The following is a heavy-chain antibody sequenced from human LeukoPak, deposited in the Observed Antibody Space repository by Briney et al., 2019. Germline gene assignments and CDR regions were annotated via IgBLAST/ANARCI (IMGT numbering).Heavy chain of an antibody. V-gene: IGHV1-24*01. D-gene: IGHD4-17*01. CDR3: APGHEYGLLDY. Sequence: ASVKVSCKVSGYSLSELTMHWVRHAPGKGLEWMGGFDPGMAETIYAEKFQGRITMTEDTSTDTAYMGLSSLRSEDTAVYYCAPGHEYGLLDYWGQGTLDTVSS. CDR2: FDPGMAET. CDR1: GYSLSELT. J-gene: IGHJ4*02.